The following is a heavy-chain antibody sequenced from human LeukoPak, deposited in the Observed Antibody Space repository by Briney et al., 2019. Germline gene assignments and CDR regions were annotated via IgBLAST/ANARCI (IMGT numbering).Heavy chain of an antibody. D-gene: IGHD6-19*01. CDR2: IVVGSGNT. Sequence: SVKVSCKASGFTFTSSAIQWVRQARGQRLEWIGWIVVGSGNTNYAQKFQERVTITRDMSTSTAYMELSSLRSEDTAVYYCARDREQGSGWEKFDYWGQGTLVTVSS. CDR3: ARDREQGSGWEKFDY. CDR1: GFTFTSSA. V-gene: IGHV1-58*02. J-gene: IGHJ4*02.